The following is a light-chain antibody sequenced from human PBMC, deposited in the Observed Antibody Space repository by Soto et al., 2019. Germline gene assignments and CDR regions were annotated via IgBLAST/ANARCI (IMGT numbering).Light chain of an antibody. CDR1: QSVSSH. CDR2: AAS. CDR3: QQTYSTPLT. J-gene: IGKJ4*01. Sequence: DIQMTQSPSSLSASVGDGVTITCRASQSVSSHFKWYQQRPGKAPRLLIYAASILQSGVPSRFNGSGSGPNFTLTISSLQPDDFATYYCQQTYSTPLTFGGGTKVEIK. V-gene: IGKV1-39*01.